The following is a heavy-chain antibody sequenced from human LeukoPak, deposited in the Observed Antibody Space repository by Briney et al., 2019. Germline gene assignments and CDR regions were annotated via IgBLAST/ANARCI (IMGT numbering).Heavy chain of an antibody. V-gene: IGHV1-24*01. J-gene: IGHJ4*02. CDR2: FDPEDGET. Sequence: ASVKVSCKVSGYTLIELSMHWVRQATGKGLEWMGSFDPEDGETIYAQKFQGRVTMTEDTLTDTAYMELSNLRSDDTAVYYCATKDGSGSYVFDDWGQGTLVTVSS. CDR3: ATKDGSGSYVFDD. D-gene: IGHD3-10*01. CDR1: GYTLIELS.